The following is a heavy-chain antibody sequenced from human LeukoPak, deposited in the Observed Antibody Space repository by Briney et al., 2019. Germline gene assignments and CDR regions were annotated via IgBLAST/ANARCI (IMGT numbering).Heavy chain of an antibody. V-gene: IGHV3-74*01. CDR3: AREAKVGGALQY. D-gene: IGHD1-26*01. CDR1: GFTFSDYW. CDR2: INTDGTFT. J-gene: IGHJ4*02. Sequence: GGSLRLSCETSGFTFSDYWMHWVRQAPGKGLERVSRINTDGTFTRYPDSVQGRFTISRDTAKNTLLLQMNSLRAEDTAVYYCAREAKVGGALQYWGQGTLVTVSS.